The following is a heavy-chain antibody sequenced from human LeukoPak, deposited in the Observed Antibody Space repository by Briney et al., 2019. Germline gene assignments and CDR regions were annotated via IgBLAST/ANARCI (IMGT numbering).Heavy chain of an antibody. V-gene: IGHV3-30*02. J-gene: IGHJ4*02. CDR3: AKGRLRYFDWLLGY. CDR1: GFTFSNYD. Sequence: GGSLRLSCATSGFTFSNYDLHWVRQAPGKGLEWVALIRYDGSNKYYADSVKGRFTISRDNSKNTLYLQMNSLRAEDTAVYYCAKGRLRYFDWLLGYWGQGTLVTVSS. CDR2: IRYDGSNK. D-gene: IGHD3-9*01.